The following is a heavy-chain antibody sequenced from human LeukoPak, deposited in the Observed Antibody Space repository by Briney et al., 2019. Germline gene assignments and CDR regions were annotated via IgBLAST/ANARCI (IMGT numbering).Heavy chain of an antibody. CDR3: ARAQLMVYATGYYYGMDV. Sequence: ASVKVSCKASGYTFTGYYMHWVRQAPGQGLEWMGWINPNSGGTNYAQKFQGRVTMTRDTSISTAYMELSRLRSDDTAVYYCARAQLMVYATGYYYGMDVWGQGTTVTVPS. V-gene: IGHV1-2*02. CDR1: GYTFTGYY. J-gene: IGHJ6*02. CDR2: INPNSGGT. D-gene: IGHD2-8*01.